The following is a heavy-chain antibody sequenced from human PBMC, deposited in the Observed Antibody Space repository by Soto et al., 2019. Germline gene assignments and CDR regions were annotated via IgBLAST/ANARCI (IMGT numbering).Heavy chain of an antibody. CDR1: SASIARSRHY. J-gene: IGHJ4*02. V-gene: IGHV4-39*01. CDR2: MYYSGRT. Sequence: SETLSLTCTVSSASIARSRHYWNGIRQPPGKGLEWIGNMYYSGRTYYNLSLKSRVTISVDTSKNQLSLELSSVTAADTAMYYCARSRSEKPYDGSGYVDYCGRGTLVT. D-gene: IGHD3-22*01. CDR3: ARSRSEKPYDGSGYVDY.